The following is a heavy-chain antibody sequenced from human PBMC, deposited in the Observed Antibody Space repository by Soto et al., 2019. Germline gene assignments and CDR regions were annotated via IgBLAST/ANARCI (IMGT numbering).Heavy chain of an antibody. CDR3: AGTYYDILTGYSPGDY. V-gene: IGHV4-30-2*01. Sequence: QLQLQESGSGLVKPSQTLSLTCAVSGGSISSGGYSWSWIRQPPGKGLEWIGYIYHSGSTYYNPSLKSRVTISVDTSKNQFSLKLSSVTAADTAVYYCAGTYYDILTGYSPGDYWGQGTLVTVSS. D-gene: IGHD3-9*01. CDR2: IYHSGST. CDR1: GGSISSGGYS. J-gene: IGHJ4*02.